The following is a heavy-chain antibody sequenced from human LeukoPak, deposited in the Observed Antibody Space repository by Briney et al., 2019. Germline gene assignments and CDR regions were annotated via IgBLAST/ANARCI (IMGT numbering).Heavy chain of an antibody. CDR3: ARGDDFSGDY. D-gene: IGHD3-16*01. V-gene: IGHV3-21*01. CDR1: GFTFSSYS. Sequence: PGGSLRLSCAASGFTFSSYSMNWVRQAPGKGLEWVSSISSSSSYIYYADSVKGRFTISRDNTKNSLFLQMDGLRVEDTAVYYCARGDDFSGDYWGQGTLVTVSS. J-gene: IGHJ4*02. CDR2: ISSSSSYI.